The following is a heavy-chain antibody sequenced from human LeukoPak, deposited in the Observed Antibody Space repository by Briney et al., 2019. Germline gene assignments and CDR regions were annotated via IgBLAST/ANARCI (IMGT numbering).Heavy chain of an antibody. CDR1: GFTFGSYA. J-gene: IGHJ4*02. D-gene: IGHD5-18*01. V-gene: IGHV3-23*01. CDR3: AKVDGYSYGPFDY. CDR2: ISGSGGST. Sequence: GGSLRLSCAASGFTFGSYAMNWVRQAPGKGLEWVSTISGSGGSTYYADSVKGRFTISRDKSKNTLYLQMNSLRAEDTAVYYCAKVDGYSYGPFDYWGQGTLVTVSS.